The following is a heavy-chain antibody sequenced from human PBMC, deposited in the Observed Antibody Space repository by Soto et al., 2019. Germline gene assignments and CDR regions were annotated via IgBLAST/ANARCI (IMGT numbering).Heavy chain of an antibody. V-gene: IGHV3-30*18. J-gene: IGHJ5*02. CDR2: ISYDGSNK. Sequence: QVQLVESGGGAVQPGRSLRLSCAASGFTFSSYGMHWVRQAPGKGLEWVAVISYDGSNKYYADSVKGRFTISRDNSKNTLYLQMNSLRAEDTAVYYCAKDLGRGTWGQGTLVTVSS. CDR1: GFTFSSYG. CDR3: AKDLGRGT.